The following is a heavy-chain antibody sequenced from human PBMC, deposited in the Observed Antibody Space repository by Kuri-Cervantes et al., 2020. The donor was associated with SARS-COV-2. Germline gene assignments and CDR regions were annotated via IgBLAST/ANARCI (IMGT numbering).Heavy chain of an antibody. CDR2: TSYDGRNK. Sequence: GGSLRLSCAASGFTFNNYAMHWVRQTPGEGLEWVAITSYDGRNKYYAESVKGRFTITRDNSKNTLYLQMNSLSAEDTAVYYCARDGRWSMAIIDYWGQGNLVTVSS. CDR1: GFTFNNYA. J-gene: IGHJ4*02. D-gene: IGHD2/OR15-2a*01. V-gene: IGHV3-30*04. CDR3: ARDGRWSMAIIDY.